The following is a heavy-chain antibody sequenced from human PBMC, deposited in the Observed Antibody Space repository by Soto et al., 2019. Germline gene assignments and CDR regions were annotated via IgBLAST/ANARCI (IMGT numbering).Heavy chain of an antibody. V-gene: IGHV4-30-4*01. Sequence: SETLSLTCTVSGGSISSGDYYWSWIRQPPGKGLEWIGYIYYSGSTYYNPSPKSRVTISVDTSKNQFSLKLSSVTAADTAVYYCAREVYTGGDYFDYWGQGTLVTVSS. CDR1: GGSISSGDYY. D-gene: IGHD2-2*02. J-gene: IGHJ4*02. CDR3: AREVYTGGDYFDY. CDR2: IYYSGST.